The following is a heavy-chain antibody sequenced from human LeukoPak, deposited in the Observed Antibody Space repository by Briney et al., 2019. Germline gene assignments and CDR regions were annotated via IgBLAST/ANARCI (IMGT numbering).Heavy chain of an antibody. CDR3: AKGVVTPRAYYFDY. V-gene: IGHV3-23*01. CDR2: ISGSGGNT. J-gene: IGHJ4*02. D-gene: IGHD2-21*02. CDR1: GFTFSSYA. Sequence: GGPLRLSCAASGFTFSSYAMNWVRQAPGKGLEWVSAISGSGGNTYYADSVKGRFTISRDNSKNTLYLQMHSLRAEDTAVYYCAKGVVTPRAYYFDYWGQGTLVTVSS.